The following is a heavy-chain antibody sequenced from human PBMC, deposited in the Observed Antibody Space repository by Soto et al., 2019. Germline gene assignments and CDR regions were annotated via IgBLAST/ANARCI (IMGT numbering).Heavy chain of an antibody. CDR2: IYYSGST. V-gene: IGHV4-31*03. CDR3: ARAHYGDYGYGMDV. J-gene: IGHJ6*02. D-gene: IGHD4-17*01. Sequence: PSETLSLTCTVSGGSISSGGYYWSWIRQHPGKGLEWIGYIYYSGSTYYNPSLKSRVTISVDRSKSQFSLKLSSVTAADTAVYYCARAHYGDYGYGMDVWGQGTTVTVSS. CDR1: GGSISSGGYY.